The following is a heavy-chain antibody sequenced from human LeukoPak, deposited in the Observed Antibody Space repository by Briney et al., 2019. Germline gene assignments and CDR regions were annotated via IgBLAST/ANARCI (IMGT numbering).Heavy chain of an antibody. Sequence: PSETLSLTCTVSGGSISSSSYYWGWIRQPPGKGLEWIGSIFHSGSTYYNPSLKSRVTISVDTSKNQFSLKLSSVTAADTAVYYCARGLRSYYYYYMDVWGKGTTVTVSS. CDR1: GGSISSSSYY. V-gene: IGHV4-39*07. CDR3: ARGLRSYYYYYMDV. J-gene: IGHJ6*03. CDR2: IFHSGST.